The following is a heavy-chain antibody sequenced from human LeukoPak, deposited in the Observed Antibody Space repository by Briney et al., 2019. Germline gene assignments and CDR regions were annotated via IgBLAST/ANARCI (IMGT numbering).Heavy chain of an antibody. CDR2: VSYFGSA. V-gene: IGHV4-4*02. J-gene: IGHJ3*02. Sequence: SETLSLTCAVSGGSISSGGWWSWVRQPPGKGLEWIGEVSYFGSAGYNPSLKSRVTISKDTSKNQFSLNLSSVTAADTAMYYCARHGDFGDTDAFDIWGQGTMVTVSS. CDR3: ARHGDFGDTDAFDI. CDR1: GGSISSGGW. D-gene: IGHD3-16*01.